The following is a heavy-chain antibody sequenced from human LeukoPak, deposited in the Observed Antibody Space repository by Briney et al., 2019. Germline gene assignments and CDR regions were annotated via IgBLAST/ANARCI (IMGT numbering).Heavy chain of an antibody. Sequence: GSSVKVSCKASGGTFSSYAISWVRQAPGQGLEWMGGIIPIFGTANYAQKFQGRVTITADESTSTAYMELSSLRSEDTAVYYCARVSVGYYDSSGYYFPIWGQGTLVTVSS. V-gene: IGHV1-69*01. D-gene: IGHD3-22*01. CDR3: ARVSVGYYDSSGYYFPI. CDR1: GGTFSSYA. J-gene: IGHJ4*02. CDR2: IIPIFGTA.